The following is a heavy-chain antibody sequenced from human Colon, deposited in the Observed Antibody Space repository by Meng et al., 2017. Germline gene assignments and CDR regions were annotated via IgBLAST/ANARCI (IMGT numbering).Heavy chain of an antibody. CDR3: ARSTIFSSGYFTDAFDL. D-gene: IGHD6-19*01. J-gene: IGHJ3*01. CDR2: IKQDGSQK. CDR1: GFTFSDYW. Sequence: GESLKISCAASGFTFSDYWMSWVRQPLGKGLEWVANIKQDGSQKLFVDSVKGRFTISRDNAKNSLYLQMNSLRAEDTAVYYCARSTIFSSGYFTDAFDLWGQGTMVTVSS. V-gene: IGHV3-7*01.